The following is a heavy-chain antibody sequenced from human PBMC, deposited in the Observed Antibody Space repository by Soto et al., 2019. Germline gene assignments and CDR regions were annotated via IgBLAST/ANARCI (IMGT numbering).Heavy chain of an antibody. CDR2: ISYDGSNK. CDR1: GFTFSSYA. CDR3: ARDGVGGGYVIPFHWFDP. Sequence: QVQLVESGGGVVQPGRSLRLSCAASGFTFSSYAMHWVRQAPGKGLEWVAVISYDGSNKYYADSVKGRFTISRDNSKNTLYLQMNSLRAEDTAVYYCARDGVGGGYVIPFHWFDPWGQGTLVTVSS. J-gene: IGHJ5*02. V-gene: IGHV3-30-3*01. D-gene: IGHD5-12*01.